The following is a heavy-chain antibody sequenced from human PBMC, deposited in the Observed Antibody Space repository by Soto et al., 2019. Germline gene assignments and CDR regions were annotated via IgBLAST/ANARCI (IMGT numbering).Heavy chain of an antibody. V-gene: IGHV4-4*02. CDR2: IYHSGST. D-gene: IGHD4-4*01. Sequence: SETLSLTSAVPGGSISSSNWWSWVSQPPGKGLDSLGEIYHSGSTNYNPSLKSRVTISVDKSKNQFSLKLSSVTAADTAVYYCARDLTSGRRAYSNYGGGGVLHYYYDGMDVWGQGTTVT. J-gene: IGHJ6*02. CDR1: GGSISSSNW. CDR3: ARDLTSGRRAYSNYGGGGVLHYYYDGMDV.